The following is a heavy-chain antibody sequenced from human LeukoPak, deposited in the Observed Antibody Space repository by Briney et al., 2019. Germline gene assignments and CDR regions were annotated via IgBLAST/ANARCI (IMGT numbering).Heavy chain of an antibody. V-gene: IGHV4-4*07. D-gene: IGHD3-22*01. Sequence: SETLSLTCTVPGGSISSYYWSWIRQPAGKGLEWIGRIYTSGSTNYNPSLKSRVTMSVDTSKNQFSLKLSSVTAADTAVYYCASFYYDSSGYRFPSDYWGQGTLVTVSS. J-gene: IGHJ4*02. CDR1: GGSISSYY. CDR2: IYTSGST. CDR3: ASFYYDSSGYRFPSDY.